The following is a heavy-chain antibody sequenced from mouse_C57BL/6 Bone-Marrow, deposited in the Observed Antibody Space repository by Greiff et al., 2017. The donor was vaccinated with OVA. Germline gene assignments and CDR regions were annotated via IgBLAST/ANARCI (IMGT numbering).Heavy chain of an antibody. CDR3: AIYSTAWFAY. CDR1: GYTFPSLW. V-gene: IGHV1-53*01. Sequence: QVQLQQPGTELVKPGASVKLFCKASGYTFPSLWMHWVKPRPGPGLEWVGNINSSNGSTNYNEKFKSKATLTVDKSSSTAYMQLSSLTSEDSAVYYCAIYSTAWFAYWGQGTLVTVSA. CDR2: INSSNGST. J-gene: IGHJ3*01. D-gene: IGHD2-5*01.